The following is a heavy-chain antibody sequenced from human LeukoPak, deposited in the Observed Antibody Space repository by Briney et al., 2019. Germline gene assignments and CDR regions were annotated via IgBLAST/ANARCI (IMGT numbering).Heavy chain of an antibody. J-gene: IGHJ4*02. Sequence: PGGSLRLSCAASGFTFSSYAMSWVRRPPGKGLEWVSGFSGSGGATYYAASVKGRFTISRDNSKNTLYLQMNSLRVEGTAVYYCATSWNFDYWGQGTLVTVSS. CDR3: ATSWNFDY. CDR1: GFTFSSYA. V-gene: IGHV3-23*01. CDR2: FSGSGGAT.